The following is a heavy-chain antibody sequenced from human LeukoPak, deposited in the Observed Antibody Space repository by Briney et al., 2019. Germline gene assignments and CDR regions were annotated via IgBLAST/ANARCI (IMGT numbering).Heavy chain of an antibody. J-gene: IGHJ4*02. D-gene: IGHD6-13*01. Sequence: GGSLRLSCAASGFTFSSYGMHWVRQAPGKGLEWVAFIRYDGSNKYYADSVKGRFTISRDNSENTLYLQMNSLRAEDTAVYYCAKDQYHSSRYDYWGQGTLVTVSS. CDR2: IRYDGSNK. V-gene: IGHV3-30*02. CDR1: GFTFSSYG. CDR3: AKDQYHSSRYDY.